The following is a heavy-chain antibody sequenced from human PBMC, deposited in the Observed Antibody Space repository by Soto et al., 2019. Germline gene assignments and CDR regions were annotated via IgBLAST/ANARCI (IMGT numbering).Heavy chain of an antibody. J-gene: IGHJ5*02. Sequence: GASVKVSCKASGGTFSSSAINWVRQAPGQGLEWMGGIIPMFGTTKYAQRFQGRLTVSADESTSTAYMELSSLRSEDTAVYYCARGVVVVAASQLGWFDPWGQGTLVTVSS. CDR2: IIPMFGTT. V-gene: IGHV1-69*13. CDR1: GGTFSSSA. CDR3: ARGVVVVAASQLGWFDP. D-gene: IGHD2-15*01.